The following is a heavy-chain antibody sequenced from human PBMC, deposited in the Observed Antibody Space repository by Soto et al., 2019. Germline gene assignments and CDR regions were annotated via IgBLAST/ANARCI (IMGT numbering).Heavy chain of an antibody. CDR1: GYSFTSYW. V-gene: IGHV5-51*01. J-gene: IGHJ6*02. CDR2: IYPGDSDT. Sequence: LGESLKISCKGSGYSFTSYWIGWVRQMPGKGLEWMGIIYPGDSDTRYSPSFQGQVTISADRSISTAYLQWGSLKASDTAMYYCARRSIAARRYYGMDVWGQGTTVTVSS. D-gene: IGHD6-6*01. CDR3: ARRSIAARRYYGMDV.